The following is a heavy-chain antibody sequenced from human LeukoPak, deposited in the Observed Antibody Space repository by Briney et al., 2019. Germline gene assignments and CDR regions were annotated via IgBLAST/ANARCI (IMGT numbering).Heavy chain of an antibody. V-gene: IGHV3-21*01. D-gene: IGHD3-22*01. J-gene: IGHJ4*02. CDR3: ARSDYYYDSSGYYVRY. CDR2: ISSSSSYI. Sequence: KPGGSLRLSCAASGFTFSSYSMNWVRQAPGKGLEWVSSISSSSSYIYYADSVKGRFTISRDNAKNSLYLQMNSLRAEDTAVYYCARSDYYYDSSGYYVRYWGQGTLVTVSS. CDR1: GFTFSSYS.